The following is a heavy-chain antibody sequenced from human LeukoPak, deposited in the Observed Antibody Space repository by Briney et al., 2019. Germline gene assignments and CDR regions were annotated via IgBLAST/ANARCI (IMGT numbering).Heavy chain of an antibody. V-gene: IGHV3-23*01. J-gene: IGHJ4*02. CDR1: GFTVSSHV. D-gene: IGHD6-19*01. Sequence: GGSLRLSCAASGFTVSSHVMTWVRQAPGKGPEWVSVIVGNTAGTTYYADSVKGRFTISRDSVKNTVDLQMNSLTAEDTALYYCAKRAIAVAAYYFDYWGQGTLVTVSS. CDR3: AKRAIAVAAYYFDY. CDR2: IVGNTAGTT.